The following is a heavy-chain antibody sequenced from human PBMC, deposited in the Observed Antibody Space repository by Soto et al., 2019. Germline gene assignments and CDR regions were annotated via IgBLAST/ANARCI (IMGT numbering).Heavy chain of an antibody. Sequence: PSETLSLTCIVSGESISSSSYYWGWIRQPPGKGLEWIGSIYYSGRTYYNPPFKSRVTISIDTSKNQFSLKLSSVTATDTAVYYCARQRTTVVTQAYFDHWGQGALVTVSS. CDR1: GESISSSSYY. J-gene: IGHJ4*02. CDR3: ARQRTTVVTQAYFDH. CDR2: IYYSGRT. D-gene: IGHD2-21*02. V-gene: IGHV4-39*01.